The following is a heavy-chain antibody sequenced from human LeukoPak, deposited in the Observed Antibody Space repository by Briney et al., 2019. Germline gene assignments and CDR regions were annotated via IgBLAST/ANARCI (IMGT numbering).Heavy chain of an antibody. V-gene: IGHV3-30-3*01. CDR2: ISYDGSNK. J-gene: IGHJ4*02. Sequence: GSSLRLSCAPSGFTLSSYAVHWVRQAPGKGLEWVAVISYDGSNKYYADSVKGRFTISRDNSKNTLYLQMNSLRAEDTAVYYCAREAGRRGYFDYWGQGTLVTVSS. CDR3: AREAGRRGYFDY. D-gene: IGHD3-16*01. CDR1: GFTLSSYA.